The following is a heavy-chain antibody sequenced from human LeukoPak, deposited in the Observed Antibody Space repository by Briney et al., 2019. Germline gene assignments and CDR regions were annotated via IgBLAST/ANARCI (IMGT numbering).Heavy chain of an antibody. V-gene: IGHV3-53*01. D-gene: IGHD3-22*01. J-gene: IGHJ4*02. CDR1: GFTFRNYW. Sequence: GGSLRLSCAASGFTFRNYWMHWVRQAPGKGLEWVSVIYGGGSTYYADSVKGRFTISRDNSKNTLYLQMNSLRAEDTAVYYCAREASSGYSFDYWGQGTLVTVSS. CDR3: AREASSGYSFDY. CDR2: IYGGGST.